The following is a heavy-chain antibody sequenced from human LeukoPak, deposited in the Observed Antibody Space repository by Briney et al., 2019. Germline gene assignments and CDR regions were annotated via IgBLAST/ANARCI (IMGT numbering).Heavy chain of an antibody. CDR1: GYTFTSYG. D-gene: IGHD4-17*01. CDR3: ATCYGDYSQLIE. J-gene: IGHJ4*02. CDR2: ISAYNGNT. Sequence: GASVEVSCKASGYTFTSYGISWVRQAPGQGLEWMGWISAYNGNTNYAQKFQGRVTMTTDTSTSTAYMELRSLRSDDTAVYYCATCYGDYSQLIEWGQGTLVTVSS. V-gene: IGHV1-18*01.